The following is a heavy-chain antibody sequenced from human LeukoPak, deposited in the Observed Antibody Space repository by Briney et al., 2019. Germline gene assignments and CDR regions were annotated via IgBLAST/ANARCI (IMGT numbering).Heavy chain of an antibody. Sequence: GGSQRLSCAASGFTFSDHYMDWVRQAPGKGLDWVGRARNKAYSYTTEYAASVKGRFTISRDDSKNSLYLQMNSLKTEDTAVYYCARVDPNSGYLIYWGQGAVVTVSS. D-gene: IGHD3-22*01. CDR2: ARNKAYSYTT. J-gene: IGHJ4*02. V-gene: IGHV3-72*01. CDR1: GFTFSDHY. CDR3: ARVDPNSGYLIY.